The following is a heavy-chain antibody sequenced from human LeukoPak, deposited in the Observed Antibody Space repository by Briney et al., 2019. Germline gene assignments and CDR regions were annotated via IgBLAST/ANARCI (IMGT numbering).Heavy chain of an antibody. J-gene: IGHJ4*02. Sequence: SETLSLTCTVSGGSISSSSHWWGWIRQPPGKGLEWIGSIYYSGSPSYSPSLKSRVIISVDTSKNQLSLKLSSVTAADTAVYYCARPSSSGNYYYWGQGTLVTVS. CDR1: GGSISSSSHW. D-gene: IGHD1-26*01. CDR2: IYYSGSP. CDR3: ARPSSSGNYYY. V-gene: IGHV4-39*01.